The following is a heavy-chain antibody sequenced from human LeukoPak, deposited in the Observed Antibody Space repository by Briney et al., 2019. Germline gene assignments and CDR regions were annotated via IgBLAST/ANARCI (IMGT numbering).Heavy chain of an antibody. J-gene: IGHJ3*02. CDR1: GFTFSSYA. V-gene: IGHV3-74*01. Sequence: PGGSLRLSCAASGFTFSSYAMSWVRQAPGKGLVWVSRINSDGSSTSYADSVKGRFTISRDNAKNTLYLQMNSLRAEDTAVYYCAREGGVVGATTDAFDIWGQGTMVTVSS. CDR3: AREGGVVGATTDAFDI. CDR2: INSDGSST. D-gene: IGHD1-26*01.